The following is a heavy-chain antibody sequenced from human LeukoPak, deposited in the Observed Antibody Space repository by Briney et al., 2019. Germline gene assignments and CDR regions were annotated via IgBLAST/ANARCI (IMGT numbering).Heavy chain of an antibody. D-gene: IGHD1-14*01. CDR2: ISVSGAGT. J-gene: IGHJ4*02. V-gene: IGHV3-23*01. CDR1: GFTFSSYV. Sequence: QPGGSLRLSCAASGFTFSSYVMSWVRQAPGKGLEWVSSISVSGAGTYYADSVKGRFTISRDNAKNSLYLQMNSLRAEDTAVYYCARDPTWEPYSFDYWGQGTLVTVSS. CDR3: ARDPTWEPYSFDY.